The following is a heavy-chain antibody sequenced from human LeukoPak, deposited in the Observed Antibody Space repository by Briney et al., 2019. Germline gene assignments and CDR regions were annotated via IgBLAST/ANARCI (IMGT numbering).Heavy chain of an antibody. Sequence: GASVKVSCKASGYTFSSYAMSWVRQSPGKGLEWVANIKQDGSVTHYVDSVKGRFTISRDNAKNSLYLQMNSLRAEDTSVYYCATNWNYRFDYWDQGTLVTVSS. CDR1: GYTFSSYA. CDR2: IKQDGSVT. J-gene: IGHJ4*02. V-gene: IGHV3-7*01. D-gene: IGHD1-7*01. CDR3: ATNWNYRFDY.